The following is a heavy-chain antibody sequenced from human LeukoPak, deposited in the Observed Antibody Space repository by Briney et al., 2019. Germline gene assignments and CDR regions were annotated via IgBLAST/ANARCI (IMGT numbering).Heavy chain of an antibody. J-gene: IGHJ4*02. V-gene: IGHV3-23*01. CDR2: SGTDGDT. Sequence: GGSLRLSCAASGFTFRSSAMNWVRQAPGKGLEWVSASGTDGDTYYADSVKGRFTISRDNSKNTLYLQMTSLRAEDTALYYCVKDGRRSPPCWGQGTLVTVSS. D-gene: IGHD2-15*01. CDR3: VKDGRRSPPC. CDR1: GFTFRSSA.